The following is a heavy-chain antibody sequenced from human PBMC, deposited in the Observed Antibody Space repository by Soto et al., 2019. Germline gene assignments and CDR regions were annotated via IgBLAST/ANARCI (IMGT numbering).Heavy chain of an antibody. CDR3: ARVDQYNWILYKWFEP. J-gene: IGHJ5*02. CDR2: IYYSGST. Sequence: SETLSLTCTVSGGSISSGDYYWSWIRQPPGKGLEWIGYIYYSGSTYYNPSLKSRVTISVDTSKNQFSLKLSSVTAADTAVYYCARVDQYNWILYKWFEPWRQGTLVTVSS. CDR1: GGSISSGDYY. D-gene: IGHD1-20*01. V-gene: IGHV4-30-4*01.